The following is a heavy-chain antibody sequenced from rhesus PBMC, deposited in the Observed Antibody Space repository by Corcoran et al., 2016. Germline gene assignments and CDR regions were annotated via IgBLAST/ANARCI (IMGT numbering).Heavy chain of an antibody. Sequence: VQLQESGPGVVKPSETLSLTCAVSGGSISDSYRWSWIRQPPGKGLEGIGYIYGSSTSTNYNPALKSRVTISKDTSKNQFSLKLSSVTAADTAVYYCARRGVATGYFDYWGQGVLVTVSS. CDR3: ARRGVATGYFDY. J-gene: IGHJ4*01. CDR1: GGSISDSYR. V-gene: IGHV4S10*01. CDR2: IYGSSTST. D-gene: IGHD4-29*01.